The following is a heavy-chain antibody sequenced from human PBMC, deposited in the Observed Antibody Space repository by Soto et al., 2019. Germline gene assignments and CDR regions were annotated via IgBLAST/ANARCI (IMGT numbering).Heavy chain of an antibody. CDR1: GFTFNSYA. CDR2: ISGSGDST. Sequence: GGSLRLSCAASGFTFNSYAMSWVRQAPGKGLEWVSAISGSGDSTSYADSVKGRFTISRDNSKNTLYLQMNSLRAEDTAVYYCAKYLDYYDSSGSFDYWGQGTLVTV. D-gene: IGHD3-22*01. CDR3: AKYLDYYDSSGSFDY. J-gene: IGHJ4*02. V-gene: IGHV3-23*01.